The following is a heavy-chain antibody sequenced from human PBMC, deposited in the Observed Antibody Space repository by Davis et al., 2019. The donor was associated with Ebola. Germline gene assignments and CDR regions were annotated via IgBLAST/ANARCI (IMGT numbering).Heavy chain of an antibody. CDR2: ISSSGSTI. J-gene: IGHJ6*04. CDR1: GFTFSYYY. V-gene: IGHV3-11*01. D-gene: IGHD3-16*02. Sequence: GESLKISCAASGFTFSYYYMSRIRQAPGKGLEWVSYISSSGSTIYYADSVKGRFTISRDNAKKSLYLQMNSLRAEDTAVYYCARDRGITFGGVIVLNYGMDVWGKGTTVTVSS. CDR3: ARDRGITFGGVIVLNYGMDV.